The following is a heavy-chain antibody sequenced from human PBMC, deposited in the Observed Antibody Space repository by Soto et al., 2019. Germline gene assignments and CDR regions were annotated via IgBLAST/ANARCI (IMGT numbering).Heavy chain of an antibody. CDR1: GFTFSSYA. J-gene: IGHJ4*02. Sequence: EVQLLESGGGLGQPGGSLRLSCAASGFTFSSYAMSWVRQAPGKGLEWVSAISGSGGCTYYADAVKGRFTISGDNSNDTMYLQMNSLRSEDTSVYSCAKENGYGSSWFAFDYWGQGSLVTVSS. CDR3: AKENGYGSSWFAFDY. V-gene: IGHV3-23*01. D-gene: IGHD6-13*01. CDR2: ISGSGGCT.